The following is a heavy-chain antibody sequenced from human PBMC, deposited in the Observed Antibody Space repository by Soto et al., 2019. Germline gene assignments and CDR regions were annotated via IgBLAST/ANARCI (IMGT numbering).Heavy chain of an antibody. CDR3: AHRRARTAARDDAYDV. D-gene: IGHD6-6*01. J-gene: IGHJ3*01. Sequence: QITLKESGPTLVRPTQTLTLTCTFSGFSLTPSGVGVGWIRQSPGKSPEWLALIYWDGNERYNPSLRGRLTLTNDTSMNRVVLRMTNVDPVDTGTYYCAHRRARTAARDDAYDVWGQGTPVVVSS. CDR2: IYWDGNE. V-gene: IGHV2-5*02. CDR1: GFSLTPSGVG.